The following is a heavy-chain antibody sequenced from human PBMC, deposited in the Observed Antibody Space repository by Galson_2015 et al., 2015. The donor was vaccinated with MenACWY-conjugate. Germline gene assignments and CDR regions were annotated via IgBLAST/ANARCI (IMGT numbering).Heavy chain of an antibody. CDR1: GFTFRRFG. CDR3: AKDWSVSYSTISYYFYMDV. V-gene: IGHV3-30*18. Sequence: SLRLSCAASGFTFRRFGMHWVRQAPGKGLEWMAVISYDGSNESYADSVEGRFTISRDNSKNTLYLQMNSLRADDTAVYYCAKDWSVSYSTISYYFYMDVWGKWTTVTVSS. CDR2: ISYDGSNE. J-gene: IGHJ6*03. D-gene: IGHD6-13*01.